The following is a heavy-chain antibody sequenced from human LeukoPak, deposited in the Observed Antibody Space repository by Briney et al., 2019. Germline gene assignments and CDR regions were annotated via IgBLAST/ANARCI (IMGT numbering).Heavy chain of an antibody. J-gene: IGHJ4*02. D-gene: IGHD6-19*01. CDR2: ICSGGST. CDR3: ARDRIRAVAGSGYFDY. Sequence: GGSLRLSCAASGFTVSSNYMSWVRQAPGKGLEWVSVICSGGSTYYADSVKGRFTISRDNSKNTLYLQMNGLRAEDTAVYYCARDRIRAVAGSGYFDYWGQGTLVTVSS. CDR1: GFTVSSNY. V-gene: IGHV3-53*05.